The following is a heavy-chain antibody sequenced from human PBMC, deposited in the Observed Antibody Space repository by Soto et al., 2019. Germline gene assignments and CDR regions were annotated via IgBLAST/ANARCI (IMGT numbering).Heavy chain of an antibody. CDR3: PRDTSSGESDY. CDR1: GYTFTSYG. CDR2: INVYNGNT. J-gene: IGHJ4*02. D-gene: IGHD3-10*01. V-gene: IGHV1-18*01. Sequence: QVQLVQSGAEVKKPGASVKVSCKASGYTFTSYGISWVGQAPGQGLEWMGWINVYNGNTNYAHKLQGRVTMTTATSTSTAYLDLRSLRSDATAVYWPRDTSSGESDYWGQGTLVTVSS.